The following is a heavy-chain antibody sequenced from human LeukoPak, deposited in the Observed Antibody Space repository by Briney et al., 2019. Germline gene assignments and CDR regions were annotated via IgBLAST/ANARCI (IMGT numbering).Heavy chain of an antibody. CDR1: GYTFTGYY. D-gene: IGHD4-23*01. J-gene: IGHJ3*02. Sequence: GASVKVTCKASGYTFTGYYMHWVRPAPGQGLEWMGWINPNSGGTNYAQKFQGRVTMTRDTSISTAYMELSRLRSDDTAVYYCARENSLFDAFDIWGQGTMVTVSS. CDR2: INPNSGGT. CDR3: ARENSLFDAFDI. V-gene: IGHV1-2*02.